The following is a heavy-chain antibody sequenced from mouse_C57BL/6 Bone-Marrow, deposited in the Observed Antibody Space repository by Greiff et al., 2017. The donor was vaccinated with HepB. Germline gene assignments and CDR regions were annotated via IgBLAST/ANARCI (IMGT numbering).Heavy chain of an antibody. CDR2: IHPNSGST. CDR1: GYTFTSYW. CDR3: ARVYGSSYVPAWFAY. J-gene: IGHJ3*01. V-gene: IGHV1-64*01. Sequence: VQLQQPGAELVKPGASVKLSCKASGYTFTSYWMHWVKQRPGQGLEWIGMIHPNSGSTNYNEKFKSKATLTVDKSSSTAYMQLSSLTSEDSAVYYCARVYGSSYVPAWFAYWGQGTRVTVSA. D-gene: IGHD1-1*01.